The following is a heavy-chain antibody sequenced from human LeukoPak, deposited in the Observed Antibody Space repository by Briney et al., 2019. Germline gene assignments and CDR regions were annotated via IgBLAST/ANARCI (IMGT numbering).Heavy chain of an antibody. V-gene: IGHV4-59*12. CDR2: IYYSGST. CDR3: ARVNYYGSGSYLWFDP. CDR1: GGSISSYY. J-gene: IGHJ5*02. Sequence: SSETLSLTCTVSGGSISSYYWSWIRQPPGKGLEWIGYIYYSGSTNYNPSLKSRVTISVDTSKNQFSLKLTSVTAADTAVYYCARVNYYGSGSYLWFDPWGHGILVTVSS. D-gene: IGHD3-10*01.